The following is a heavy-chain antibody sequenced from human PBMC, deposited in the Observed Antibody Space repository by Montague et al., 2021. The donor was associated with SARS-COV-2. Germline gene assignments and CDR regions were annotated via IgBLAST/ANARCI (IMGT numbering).Heavy chain of an antibody. CDR2: VYYSGIT. CDR3: ARAYGSGSYHFFDY. J-gene: IGHJ4*02. CDR1: GGSITSGTYF. Sequence: ETLSLTCTVSGGSITSGTYFWGWIRQPPGKGLEWIVSVYYSGITYYNPSLNNRVTMSVDTSKNQFSLKLSSVTAADTAIYYCARAYGSGSYHFFDYWGQGILVAVSS. D-gene: IGHD3-10*01. V-gene: IGHV4-39*01.